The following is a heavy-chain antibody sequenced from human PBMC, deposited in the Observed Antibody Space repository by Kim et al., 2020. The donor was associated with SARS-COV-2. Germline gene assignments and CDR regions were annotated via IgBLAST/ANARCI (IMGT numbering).Heavy chain of an antibody. CDR1: GFTLSSYG. V-gene: IGHV3-33*05. J-gene: IGHJ4*02. Sequence: GGSLRLSCAASGFTLSSYGMHWVRQAPGKGLEWVAVISYDGSNKYYADSVKGRFTISRDNSKNTLYLQMNSLRAEDTAVYYCARGAHYFTMVRGQIDYWGQGTLVTVSS. CDR2: ISYDGSNK. D-gene: IGHD3-10*01. CDR3: ARGAHYFTMVRGQIDY.